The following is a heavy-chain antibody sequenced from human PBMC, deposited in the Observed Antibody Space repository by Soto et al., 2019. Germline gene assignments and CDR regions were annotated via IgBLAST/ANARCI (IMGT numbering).Heavy chain of an antibody. D-gene: IGHD1-26*01. CDR1: GLTFSNAW. CDR2: IKSKTDSGTT. Sequence: GGSLRLSCAASGLTFSNAWMSWVRQAPGKGVEWVGRIKSKTDSGTTDYAAPVKGRFTISRDDSKNTLYLQMNSLKAEDTAVYYCTPDYFNYYYYGMDVWGQGTTVTVSS. J-gene: IGHJ6*02. CDR3: TPDYFNYYYYGMDV. V-gene: IGHV3-15*01.